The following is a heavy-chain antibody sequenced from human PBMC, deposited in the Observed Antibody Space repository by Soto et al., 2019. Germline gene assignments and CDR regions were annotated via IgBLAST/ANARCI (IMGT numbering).Heavy chain of an antibody. CDR3: ARRRRAIYDFWSG. CDR2: INHSGST. CDR1: GGSFSGYY. V-gene: IGHV4-34*01. J-gene: IGHJ4*02. D-gene: IGHD3-3*01. Sequence: SETLSLTCAVYGGSFSGYYWSWIRQPPGKGLEWIGEINHSGSTNYNPSLKSRVTISVDTSKNQFSLKLSSVTAADTAVYYCARRRRAIYDFWSGWGQGTLVTVS.